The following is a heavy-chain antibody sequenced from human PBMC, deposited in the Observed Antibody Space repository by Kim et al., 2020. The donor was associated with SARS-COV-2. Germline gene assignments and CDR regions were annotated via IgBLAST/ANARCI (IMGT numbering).Heavy chain of an antibody. Sequence: ADSVNGRFTIYRDNTKNSLYLQMNSLRAEDTALYYCAKDMGYSSYLEFWGQGTLVTVSS. D-gene: IGHD6-6*01. V-gene: IGHV3-9*01. J-gene: IGHJ4*02. CDR3: AKDMGYSSYLEF.